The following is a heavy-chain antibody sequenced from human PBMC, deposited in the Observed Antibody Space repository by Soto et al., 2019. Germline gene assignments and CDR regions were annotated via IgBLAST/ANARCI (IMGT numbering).Heavy chain of an antibody. CDR2: IWYDGSNK. CDR3: ARDQDILNGYYSFDY. D-gene: IGHD3-9*01. J-gene: IGHJ4*02. V-gene: IGHV3-33*01. Sequence: GGSLRLSCAASGFTFSSYGMHWVRQAPGKGLEWVAVIWYDGSNKYYADSVKGRFTISRDNSKNTLYLQMNSLRAEDTAVYYCARDQDILNGYYSFDYWGQGTLVTVSS. CDR1: GFTFSSYG.